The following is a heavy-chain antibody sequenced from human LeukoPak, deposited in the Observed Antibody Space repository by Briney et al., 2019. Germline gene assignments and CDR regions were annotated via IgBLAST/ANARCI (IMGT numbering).Heavy chain of an antibody. CDR1: GGSISSYY. V-gene: IGHV4-59*01. CDR2: IYYSGST. J-gene: IGHJ5*02. D-gene: IGHD1-26*01. Sequence: SEALSLTCTVSGGSISSYYWSWIRQPPGKGLEWIGYIYYSGSTNYNPSLKSRVTISVDTSKNQFSLKLSSVTAADTAVYYCARGGNYWPQWWFDPWGRGTLVSVSS. CDR3: ARGGNYWPQWWFDP.